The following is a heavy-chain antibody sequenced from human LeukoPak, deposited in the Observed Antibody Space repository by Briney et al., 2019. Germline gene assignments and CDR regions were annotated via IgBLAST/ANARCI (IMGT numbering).Heavy chain of an antibody. Sequence: ASVKVSCKASGYTFTSYYMHWVRQAPGQGLEWMGIINPSGGSTSYAQKFQGRVTMTRDMSTSTVYMELSSVTAADTAVYYCARRLLGYCSGGSCYSGYFQHWGQGTLVTVSS. D-gene: IGHD2-15*01. CDR1: GYTFTSYY. CDR2: INPSGGST. CDR3: ARRLLGYCSGGSCYSGYFQH. V-gene: IGHV1-46*01. J-gene: IGHJ1*01.